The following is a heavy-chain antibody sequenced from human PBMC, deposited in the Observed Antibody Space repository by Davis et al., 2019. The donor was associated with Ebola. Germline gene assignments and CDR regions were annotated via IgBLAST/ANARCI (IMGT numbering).Heavy chain of an antibody. CDR3: ARGQGPPYFCGAACAPGGLMDS. CDR2: INPRDSDT. CDR1: GYIFTSYW. Sequence: GESLKISCKGSGYIFTSYWIGWVRQMSGKGLEWMGIINPRDSDTRYSPSFQGQVTISADKSTSTAYLQWSSLKASDTAMYYCARGQGPPYFCGAACAPGGLMDSWGQGNLVTVAS. D-gene: IGHD2-21*01. V-gene: IGHV5-51*01. J-gene: IGHJ4*02.